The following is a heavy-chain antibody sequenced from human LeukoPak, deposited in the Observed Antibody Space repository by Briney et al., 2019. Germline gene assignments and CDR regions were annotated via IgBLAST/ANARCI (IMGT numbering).Heavy chain of an antibody. V-gene: IGHV1-69*13. CDR2: IIPIFGTA. CDR1: GGTFSSYA. D-gene: IGHD1-26*01. Sequence: SVRVSCKASGGTFSSYAISWVRQAPGQGLEWMGGIIPIFGTANYAQKFQGRVTITADESTSTAYMELSSLRSEDTAVYYCAREGSGSQEEYSWFDPWGQGTLVTVSP. CDR3: AREGSGSQEEYSWFDP. J-gene: IGHJ5*02.